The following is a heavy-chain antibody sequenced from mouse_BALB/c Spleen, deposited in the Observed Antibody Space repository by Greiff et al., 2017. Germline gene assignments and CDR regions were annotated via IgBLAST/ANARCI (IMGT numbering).Heavy chain of an antibody. CDR2: ISSGGGST. Sequence: EVMLVESGGGLVKPGGSLKLSCAASGFAFSSYDMSWVRQTPEKRLEWVAYISSGGGSTYYPDTVKGRFTISRDNAKNTLYLQMSSLKSEDTAMYYCARHENGYYAWFAYWGQGTLVTVSA. J-gene: IGHJ3*01. CDR3: ARHENGYYAWFAY. CDR1: GFAFSSYD. V-gene: IGHV5-12-1*01. D-gene: IGHD2-3*01.